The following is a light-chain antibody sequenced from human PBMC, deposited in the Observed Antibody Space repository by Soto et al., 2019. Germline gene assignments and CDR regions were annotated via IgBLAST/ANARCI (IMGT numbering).Light chain of an antibody. CDR1: SGDIGSYNR. CDR2: EVT. V-gene: IGLV2-14*01. J-gene: IGLJ1*01. Sequence: QSVLTQPASVSGSPGQSITISCTGTSGDIGSYNRVSWYQQHPGKAPKLIIYEVTDRPSGVSNRFSGSKSGNTASLTISGLKDEDEAESSCRSYTNINTRACVFGTGTKSP. CDR3: RSYTNINTRACV.